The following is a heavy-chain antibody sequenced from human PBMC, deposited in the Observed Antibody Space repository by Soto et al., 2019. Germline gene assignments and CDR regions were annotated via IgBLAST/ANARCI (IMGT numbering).Heavy chain of an antibody. CDR2: IIPIFGTA. J-gene: IGHJ2*01. Sequence: QVQLVQSGAEVKKPGSSVKVSCKASGGTFSSYAISWVRQAPGQGLEWMGGIIPIFGTANYAQKFQGSVTITADESTSTAYMELSSLRSEDTAVYYCARGGYSSSWYFSDFDLWGRGTLVTVSS. CDR1: GGTFSSYA. V-gene: IGHV1-69*12. CDR3: ARGGYSSSWYFSDFDL. D-gene: IGHD6-13*01.